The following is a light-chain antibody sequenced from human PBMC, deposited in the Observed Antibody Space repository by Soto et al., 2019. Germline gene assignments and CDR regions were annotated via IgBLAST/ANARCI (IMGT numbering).Light chain of an antibody. J-gene: IGLJ2*01. CDR3: SSYTSSDTVV. CDR1: SSDVAAYNY. V-gene: IGLV2-14*03. Sequence: QAVVTQPASVSGSPGQSITISCTGTSSDVAAYNYVSWYQQHPGKAPKLMIYDVSDRPSGVSNRFSGSKSGNTASLTISGLQAEDEADYYCSSYTSSDTVVFGGGTKLTVL. CDR2: DVS.